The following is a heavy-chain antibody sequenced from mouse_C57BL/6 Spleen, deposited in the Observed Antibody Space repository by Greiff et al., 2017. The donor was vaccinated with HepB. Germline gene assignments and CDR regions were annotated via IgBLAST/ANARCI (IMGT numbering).Heavy chain of an antibody. D-gene: IGHD1-1*01. CDR2: INYDGSST. J-gene: IGHJ1*03. Sequence: EVMLVESEGGLVQPGSSMKLSCTASGFTFSDYYMAWVRQVPEKGLEWVANINYDGSSTYYLDSLKSRFIISRDNAKNILYLQMSSLKSEDTATYYCARETTVVARYFDVWGTGTTVTVSS. CDR1: GFTFSDYY. CDR3: ARETTVVARYFDV. V-gene: IGHV5-16*01.